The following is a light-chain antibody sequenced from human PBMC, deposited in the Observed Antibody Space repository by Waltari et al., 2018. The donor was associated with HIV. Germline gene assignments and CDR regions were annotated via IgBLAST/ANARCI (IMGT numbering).Light chain of an antibody. CDR1: SSNIGAGYD. CDR3: QSYDSSLSGSV. Sequence: QSVLTQPPSVSGAPGQRVTISCTGSSSNIGAGYDVHWYQQLPGTAPKLLIYGNSKRPSGVPDRCSGSKSGTSASLPITGRQAEDEADYYCQSYDSSLSGSVFGGGTKLTVL. J-gene: IGLJ2*01. V-gene: IGLV1-40*01. CDR2: GNS.